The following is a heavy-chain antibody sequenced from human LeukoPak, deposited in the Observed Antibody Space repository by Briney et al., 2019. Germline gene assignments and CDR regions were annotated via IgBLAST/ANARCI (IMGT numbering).Heavy chain of an antibody. V-gene: IGHV3-23*01. J-gene: IGHJ4*02. CDR1: GFTLSSYA. CDR3: AKAPVTTCSGAYCYPLDY. Sequence: GGSLRLSCVVSGFTLSSYAMSWVRQAPGKGLEWVAATSSSDSGKYHADSVRGRFTISRDSSKNTLYLQMNSLRAGDAAVYYCAKAPVTTCSGAYCYPLDYWSQGTLVTVSS. D-gene: IGHD2-15*01. CDR2: TSSSDSGK.